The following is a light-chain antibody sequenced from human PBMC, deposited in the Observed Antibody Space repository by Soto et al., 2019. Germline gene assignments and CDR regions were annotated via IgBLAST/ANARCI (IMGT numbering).Light chain of an antibody. Sequence: EIVMTQSPATLSVSPGERATLSCRASQSVSSKLAWYQQKPGQAPRLLIYGASRRATGIPDRFTGSGSGTDFTLTISRLEPEDFAVYYCQQYVSSPWAFGQGTKVDIK. J-gene: IGKJ1*01. CDR1: QSVSSK. CDR3: QQYVSSPWA. V-gene: IGKV3-20*01. CDR2: GAS.